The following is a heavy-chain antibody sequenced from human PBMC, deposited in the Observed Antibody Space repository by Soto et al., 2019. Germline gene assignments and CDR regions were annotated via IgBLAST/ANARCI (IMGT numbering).Heavy chain of an antibody. CDR3: ARDQSDGIAAAGVDY. Sequence: GSLRLSCAASGFTFSDYYMSWIRQAPGKGLEWVSYISSSGSTIYYADSVKGRFTISRDNAKNSLYLQMNSLRAEDTAVYYCARDQSDGIAAAGVDYWGQGTLVTVSS. CDR1: GFTFSDYY. V-gene: IGHV3-11*01. D-gene: IGHD6-13*01. CDR2: ISSSGSTI. J-gene: IGHJ4*02.